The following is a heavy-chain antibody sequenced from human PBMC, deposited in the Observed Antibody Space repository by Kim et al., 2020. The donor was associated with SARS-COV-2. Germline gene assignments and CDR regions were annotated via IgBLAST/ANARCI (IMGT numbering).Heavy chain of an antibody. V-gene: IGHV3-7*03. CDR1: GFTFSSYW. Sequence: GGSLRLSCAASGFTFSSYWMSWVRQAPGKGLEWVANIKQDGSEKYYVDSVKGRFTISRDNAKNSLYLQMNSLRAEDTAVYYCARAREHIVVVPAASGYYFDSWGQGALVTVSS. CDR3: ARAREHIVVVPAASGYYFDS. CDR2: IKQDGSEK. D-gene: IGHD2-2*01. J-gene: IGHJ4*02.